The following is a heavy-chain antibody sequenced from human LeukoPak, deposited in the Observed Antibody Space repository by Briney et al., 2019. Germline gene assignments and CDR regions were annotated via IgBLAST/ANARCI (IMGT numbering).Heavy chain of an antibody. CDR2: IYPVDSDT. CDR1: GYSFTSYW. D-gene: IGHD3-3*01. J-gene: IGHJ5*02. Sequence: GESLKISCKGSGYSFTSYWIGWVRQMPGKGLEWMGIIYPVDSDTRYSPSFQGQVTISADKSISTAYLQWSSLKASDTAMYYCARDNARYYDFWSGRKKPDNWFDPWGQGTLVTVSS. CDR3: ARDNARYYDFWSGRKKPDNWFDP. V-gene: IGHV5-51*01.